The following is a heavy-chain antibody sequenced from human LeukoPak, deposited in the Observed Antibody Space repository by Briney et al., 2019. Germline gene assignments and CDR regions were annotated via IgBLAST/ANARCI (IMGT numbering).Heavy chain of an antibody. J-gene: IGHJ3*02. Sequence: PGGSLRLSCAASGFTFSSYSMNWVRQAPGKGLEWVSSISSSSSYIYYADSVKGRFTTSRDNAKNSLYLQMNSLRAEDTAVYYCASELELPPPGAFDIWGQGTMVTVSS. CDR3: ASELELPPPGAFDI. CDR1: GFTFSSYS. V-gene: IGHV3-21*01. CDR2: ISSSSSYI. D-gene: IGHD1-7*01.